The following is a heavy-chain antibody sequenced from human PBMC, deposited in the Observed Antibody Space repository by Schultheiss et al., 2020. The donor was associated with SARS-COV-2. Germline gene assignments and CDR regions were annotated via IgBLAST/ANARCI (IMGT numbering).Heavy chain of an antibody. CDR1: GGSISSYY. V-gene: IGHV4-34*01. CDR2: INHSGST. CDR3: ARGSSIDAFGI. D-gene: IGHD6-6*01. J-gene: IGHJ3*02. Sequence: SETLSLTCTVSGGSISSYYWSWIRQPPGKGLEWIGEINHSGSTNYNPSLKSRVTISVDTSKNQFSLKLSSVTAADTAVYYCARGSSIDAFGIWGQGTVVTVSS.